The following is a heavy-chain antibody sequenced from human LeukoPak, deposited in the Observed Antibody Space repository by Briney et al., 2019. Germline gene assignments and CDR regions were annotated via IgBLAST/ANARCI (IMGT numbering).Heavy chain of an antibody. V-gene: IGHV4-61*02. CDR1: GGSISSGSDY. Sequence: PSETLSLTCTVSGGSISSGSDYWSWIRQPAGKALEWIGRIYTSGRTDYNPSLKSRVTISVDTSKNQFSLKLSSVTAADTAVYYCARVVVVPAATVGYYYYYYYMDVWGKGTTVTVSS. J-gene: IGHJ6*03. CDR2: IYTSGRT. CDR3: ARVVVVPAATVGYYYYYYYMDV. D-gene: IGHD2-2*01.